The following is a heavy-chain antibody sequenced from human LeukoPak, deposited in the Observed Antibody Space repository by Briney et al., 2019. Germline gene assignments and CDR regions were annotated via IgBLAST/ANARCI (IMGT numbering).Heavy chain of an antibody. J-gene: IGHJ4*02. V-gene: IGHV3-7*01. CDR3: ARDDLVRDRYDYVDY. Sequence: PEGSLRLYCAASGFTFSSYWMSWVRQAPGKGLEWVAIINHDGSEIYYVGSARGRFTVSRDNSKKSVYLQMNSLRVEDTAVYYCARDDLVRDRYDYVDYWGQGTLVTVSS. CDR1: GFTFSSYW. D-gene: IGHD3/OR15-3a*01. CDR2: INHDGSEI.